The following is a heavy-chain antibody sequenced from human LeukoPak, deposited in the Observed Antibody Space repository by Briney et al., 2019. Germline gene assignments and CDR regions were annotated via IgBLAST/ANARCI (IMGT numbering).Heavy chain of an antibody. Sequence: PSETLSLTCTVSGYSISSGYYWGWIRQPPGKGLEWIGSIYHSGSTYYNPSLKSRVTISVDTSKNQFSLKLSSVTAADTAVYYCTRVLRTGTTVDNDYWGQGTLVTVSS. J-gene: IGHJ4*02. CDR2: IYHSGST. CDR1: GYSISSGYY. D-gene: IGHD1-7*01. CDR3: TRVLRTGTTVDNDY. V-gene: IGHV4-38-2*02.